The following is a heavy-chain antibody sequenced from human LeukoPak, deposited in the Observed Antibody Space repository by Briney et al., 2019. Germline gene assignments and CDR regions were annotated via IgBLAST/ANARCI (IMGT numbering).Heavy chain of an antibody. J-gene: IGHJ3*01. V-gene: IGHV1-69*05. CDR1: GGTFSSYA. Sequence: SVKVSCKASGGTFSSYAISWVRQAPGQGLEWMGGIIPIFGTANYAQKFQGRVTITTDESTSTAYMELSSLRSDDTAVYYCARDMSTAVTPISYAFDVWGQGTMVTVSS. CDR3: ARDMSTAVTPISYAFDV. CDR2: IIPIFGTA. D-gene: IGHD4-23*01.